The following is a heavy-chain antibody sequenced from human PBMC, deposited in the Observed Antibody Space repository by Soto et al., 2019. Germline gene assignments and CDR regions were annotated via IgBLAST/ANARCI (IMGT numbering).Heavy chain of an antibody. CDR3: ARSLFYSNYRYYYYYGMDV. Sequence: GGSLRLSCAASGFTFSSYAMHWVRQAPGKGLEWVAVISYDGSNKYYADSVKGRFTISRDNSKNTLYLQMNSLRAEDTAVYYCARSLFYSNYRYYYYYGMDVWGQGTTVTVSS. CDR1: GFTFSSYA. J-gene: IGHJ6*02. D-gene: IGHD4-4*01. CDR2: ISYDGSNK. V-gene: IGHV3-30-3*01.